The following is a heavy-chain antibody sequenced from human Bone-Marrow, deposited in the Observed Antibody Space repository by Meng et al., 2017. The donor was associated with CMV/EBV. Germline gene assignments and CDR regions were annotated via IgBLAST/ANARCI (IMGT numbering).Heavy chain of an antibody. Sequence: SETLSLTCTVSGGSISSYYWSWIRQTPGKGLEWIGYIYYSGSTNYNPSLKSRVTISVDTSKNQFSLKLSSVTAADTAVYYCARDVGGATPDAFDIWGQGTMVTVSS. J-gene: IGHJ3*02. CDR3: ARDVGGATPDAFDI. V-gene: IGHV4-59*01. CDR2: IYYSGST. CDR1: GGSISSYY. D-gene: IGHD1-26*01.